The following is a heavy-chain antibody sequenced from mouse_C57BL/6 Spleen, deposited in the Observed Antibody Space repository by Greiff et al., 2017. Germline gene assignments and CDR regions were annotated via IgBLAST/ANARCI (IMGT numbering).Heavy chain of an antibody. V-gene: IGHV1-55*01. Sequence: VQLQQPGAELVKPGASVKMSCKASGYTFTSYWITWVKQRPGQGLEWIGDIYPGSGSTNYNEKFKSKATLTVDTSSSTAYMQLSSLTSEDSAVYCCAADNSGYSWFAYWGQGTLVTVSA. CDR1: GYTFTSYW. J-gene: IGHJ3*01. D-gene: IGHD3-2*02. CDR2: IYPGSGST. CDR3: AADNSGYSWFAY.